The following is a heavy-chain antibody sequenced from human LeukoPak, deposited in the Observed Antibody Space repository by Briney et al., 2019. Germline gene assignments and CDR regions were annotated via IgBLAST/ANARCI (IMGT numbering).Heavy chain of an antibody. J-gene: IGHJ4*02. Sequence: PGRSLRLSCAASGFTFSSYAMHWVRQAPGKGLGWVAVISYDGSNKYYADSVKGQFTISRDNSKNTFYLEMNSLRAEDTAVYYCARSRGATGYYWVDYWGQGTLVTVSS. CDR1: GFTFSSYA. V-gene: IGHV3-30-3*01. CDR3: ARSRGATGYYWVDY. D-gene: IGHD3-22*01. CDR2: ISYDGSNK.